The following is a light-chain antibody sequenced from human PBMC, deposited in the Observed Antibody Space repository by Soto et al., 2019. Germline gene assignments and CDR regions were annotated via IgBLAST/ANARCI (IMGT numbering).Light chain of an antibody. CDR1: QSISSW. CDR3: QQYNTFST. CDR2: KAS. Sequence: DIRMTQSASTLSVSLGDRVTITSRASQSISSWLAWYQQKPGKAPKLLIYKASSLESGVPSRFSGSGSGTEFTLTISSLQPNDFATYYCQQYNTFSTFGQGTRLEIK. V-gene: IGKV1-5*03. J-gene: IGKJ5*01.